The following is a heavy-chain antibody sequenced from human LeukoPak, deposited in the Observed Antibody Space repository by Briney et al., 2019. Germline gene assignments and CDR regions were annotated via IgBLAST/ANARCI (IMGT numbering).Heavy chain of an antibody. V-gene: IGHV3-23*01. J-gene: IGHJ4*02. CDR2: ISGSGGST. D-gene: IGHD1-26*01. CDR1: GFTFSSYA. Sequence: GGSLRLSCAASGFTFSSYAMSWVRQAPGKGLEWVSAISGSGGSTYYADSVKGRFTISRDNSKNTLYLQMNSLRAEDTAVYYCAKPKFRIVGATIGNDYWGQGTLVTVSS. CDR3: AKPKFRIVGATIGNDY.